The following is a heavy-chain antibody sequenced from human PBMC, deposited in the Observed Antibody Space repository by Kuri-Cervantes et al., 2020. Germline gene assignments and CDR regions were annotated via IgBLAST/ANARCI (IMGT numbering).Heavy chain of an antibody. V-gene: IGHV4-39*07. Sequence: LRLSFTVSGGSISSNNNYWGWIRQPPGKGLEWIGSIYYTGSAYYNPSLKSRVSISIDTSENQFSLKLSSVTAADQDVYFCARAPGVDVWGKGTTVTVSS. CDR3: ARAPGVDV. D-gene: IGHD3-10*01. J-gene: IGHJ6*04. CDR1: GGSISSNNNY. CDR2: IYYTGSA.